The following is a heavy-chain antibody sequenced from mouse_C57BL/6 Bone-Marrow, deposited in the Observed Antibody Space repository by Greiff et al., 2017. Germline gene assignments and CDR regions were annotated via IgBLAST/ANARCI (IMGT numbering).Heavy chain of an antibody. CDR3: TRSMTTVVATADY. CDR1: GYPFTSYW. Sequence: EVQLVESGTVLARPGASVKMSCTTSGYPFTSYWMHWVKQRPGQGLEWMGAISPGNSDTSYNQKFTGKATLTAVTSASTASLDLSSLTKEDSAVYDCTRSMTTVVATADYWGQGTTLTVSA. J-gene: IGHJ2*01. V-gene: IGHV1-5*01. D-gene: IGHD1-1*01. CDR2: ISPGNSDT.